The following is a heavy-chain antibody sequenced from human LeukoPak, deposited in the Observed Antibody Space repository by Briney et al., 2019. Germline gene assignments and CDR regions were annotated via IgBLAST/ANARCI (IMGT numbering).Heavy chain of an antibody. J-gene: IGHJ3*02. CDR1: GYRFTSYW. Sequence: GESLKISCKGSGYRFTSYWIGWVRQMPGKGLEWMGIIYPRDSDTRYSPSFQGQVTISADKSISTAYLQWSSLKASDTAMYYCASLVSSSSGRNAFDIWGQGTMVTVSS. D-gene: IGHD6-6*01. CDR3: ASLVSSSSGRNAFDI. V-gene: IGHV5-51*01. CDR2: IYPRDSDT.